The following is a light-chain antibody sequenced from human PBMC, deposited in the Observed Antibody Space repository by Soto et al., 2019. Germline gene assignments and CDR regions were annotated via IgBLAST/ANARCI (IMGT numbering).Light chain of an antibody. CDR2: DAS. V-gene: IGKV3-11*01. CDR1: QSVSRY. CDR3: QQRSNWPPIT. J-gene: IGKJ5*01. Sequence: EIVLTQSPATLSLSPGERSTLSCRASQSVSRYLAWYRQKPGQAPRLIXYDASIRANGIPARFSGSGSGTDLTLTISSLEPEDFAVYDCQQRSNWPPITFGQGTRLEIK.